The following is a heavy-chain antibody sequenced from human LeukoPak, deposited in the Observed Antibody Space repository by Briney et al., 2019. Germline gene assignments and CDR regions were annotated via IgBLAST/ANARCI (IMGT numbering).Heavy chain of an antibody. CDR3: ARVDSSAYPPDY. CDR1: GGSISSYY. V-gene: IGHV4-59*01. J-gene: IGHJ4*02. Sequence: SETLSLTCTVSGGSISSYYWSWIRQPPGKGLEWIGYIYYSGSTNYNPSLKSRVTISVDTSKNQLSLRLRAVTAADTAVYYCARVDSSAYPPDYWGQGTLVTVSS. D-gene: IGHD3-22*01. CDR2: IYYSGST.